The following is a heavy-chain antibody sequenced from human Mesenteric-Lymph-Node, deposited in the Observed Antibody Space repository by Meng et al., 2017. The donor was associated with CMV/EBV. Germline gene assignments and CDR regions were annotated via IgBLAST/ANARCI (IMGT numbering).Heavy chain of an antibody. CDR1: GFTFSSYS. V-gene: IGHV3-30*02. Sequence: GESLKISCAASGFTFSSYSMNWVRQAPGKGLEWVAVIPSGGGNTYYADSVRGRFTISRDSSSDTLHLEMKSLRPEDTAVYYCAKSWDDFWRGLLQHWGQGTLVTVSS. D-gene: IGHD3-3*01. CDR2: IPSGGGNT. J-gene: IGHJ1*01. CDR3: AKSWDDFWRGLLQH.